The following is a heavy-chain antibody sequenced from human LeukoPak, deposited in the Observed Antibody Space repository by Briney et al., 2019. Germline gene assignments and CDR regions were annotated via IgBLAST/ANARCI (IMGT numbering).Heavy chain of an antibody. CDR2: FDPEDGET. J-gene: IGHJ6*02. V-gene: IGHV1-24*01. Sequence: GASVKVSCKVSGYTLTGLSMHWVRQAPGKGLEWMGGFDPEDGETIYAQKFQGRVTMTEDTSTDTAYMELSSLRSEDTAVYYCATDPGEIVPADKGPRGDYCYGMDVWGQGTTVTVSS. D-gene: IGHD2-2*01. CDR3: ATDPGEIVPADKGPRGDYCYGMDV. CDR1: GYTLTGLS.